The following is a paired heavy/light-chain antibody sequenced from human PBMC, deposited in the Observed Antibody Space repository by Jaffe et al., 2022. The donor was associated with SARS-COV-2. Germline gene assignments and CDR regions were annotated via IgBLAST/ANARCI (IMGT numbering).Light chain of an antibody. CDR3: MQGTHWHGPYT. J-gene: IGKJ2*01. Sequence: DVVMTQSPLSLPVTLGQPASISCRSSQSLVYSDGNTYLNWFQQRPGQSPRRLIYKVSNRDSGVPDRFSGSGSGTDFTLKISRVEAEDVGVYYCMQGTHWHGPYTFGQGTKLEIK. CDR2: KVS. V-gene: IGKV2-30*01. CDR1: QSLVYSDGNTY.
Heavy chain of an antibody. Sequence: QVQLVQSGAEVKKPGASVKVSCKASGYTFTSYGISWVRQAPGQGLEWMGWISAYNGNTNYAQKLQGRVTMTTDTSTSTAYMELRSLRSDDTAVYYCARDGGAWWGSSWPLGYYYGMDVWGQGTTVTVSS. CDR2: ISAYNGNT. J-gene: IGHJ6*02. V-gene: IGHV1-18*01. D-gene: IGHD6-13*01. CDR3: ARDGGAWWGSSWPLGYYYGMDV. CDR1: GYTFTSYG.